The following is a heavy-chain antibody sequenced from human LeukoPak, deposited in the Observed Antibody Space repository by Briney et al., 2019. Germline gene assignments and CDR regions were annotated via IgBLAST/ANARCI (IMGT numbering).Heavy chain of an antibody. D-gene: IGHD7-27*01. CDR1: GFTFSSYA. CDR3: CGDPPPSYYYYYMDV. V-gene: IGHV3-23*01. J-gene: IGHJ6*03. Sequence: GGSLRLSCAASGFTFSSYAMSWVRQAPGKGLEWVSAISGSGGSTYYADSVKGRFTISRDNSKNTLYLQMNSLRAEDTAVYYCCGDPPPSYYYYYMDVWGKGTTVTVSS. CDR2: ISGSGGST.